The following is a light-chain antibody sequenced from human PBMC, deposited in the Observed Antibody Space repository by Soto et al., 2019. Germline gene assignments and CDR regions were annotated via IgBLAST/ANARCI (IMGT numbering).Light chain of an antibody. CDR1: SSNIGNNY. Sequence: QSVLTQPPSVSAAPGQKVTISCSGSSSNIGNNYVSCYQQLPGTAPKLLIYDNNKRPSGIPDRFSGSKSGTSATLGITGLQTGDEADYHCGTWDSSLSAYVFGTGTKVTVL. J-gene: IGLJ1*01. CDR3: GTWDSSLSAYV. CDR2: DNN. V-gene: IGLV1-51*01.